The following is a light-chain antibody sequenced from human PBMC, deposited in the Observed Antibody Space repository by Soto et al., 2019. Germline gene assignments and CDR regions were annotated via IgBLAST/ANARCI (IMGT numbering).Light chain of an antibody. J-gene: IGLJ2*01. Sequence: QSALTQPPSASGSPGQSVTISCTGTSSDVGGYNYVSWYQQHPGKAPKLMIYEVSKRPSGVPDRFSGSKSGNTASLTVSGLQAEDEDDYYCSSYAGSNNVPVVFGGGTKLTVL. CDR3: SSYAGSNNVPVV. CDR2: EVS. CDR1: SSDVGGYNY. V-gene: IGLV2-8*01.